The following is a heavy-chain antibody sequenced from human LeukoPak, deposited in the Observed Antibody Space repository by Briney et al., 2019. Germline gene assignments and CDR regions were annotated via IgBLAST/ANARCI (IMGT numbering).Heavy chain of an antibody. D-gene: IGHD2-2*01. V-gene: IGHV4-34*01. CDR2: INHSGST. CDR1: GGSFSGYY. J-gene: IGHJ4*02. Sequence: SETLSLTCAVYGGSFSGYYWSWIRQPPGKGLEWIGEINHSGSTNYNPSLKSRVTISVDTSKNQFSLKLSSVTAADMAVYYCARSDIVVVPAAMPGTYYFDYWGQGTLVTVSS. CDR3: ARSDIVVVPAAMPGTYYFDY.